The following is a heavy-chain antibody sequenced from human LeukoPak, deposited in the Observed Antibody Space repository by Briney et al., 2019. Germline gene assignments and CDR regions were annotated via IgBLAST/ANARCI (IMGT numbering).Heavy chain of an antibody. Sequence: ASVKVSCKASGYTFTGYYMHWVRQAPGQGLEWMGWTNPNSGGTNYAQKFQGRVTMTRDTSISTAYMELSRLRSDDTAVYYCARDSYSSSWYDFDYWGQGTLVTVSS. CDR2: TNPNSGGT. J-gene: IGHJ4*02. D-gene: IGHD6-13*01. CDR3: ARDSYSSSWYDFDY. CDR1: GYTFTGYY. V-gene: IGHV1-2*02.